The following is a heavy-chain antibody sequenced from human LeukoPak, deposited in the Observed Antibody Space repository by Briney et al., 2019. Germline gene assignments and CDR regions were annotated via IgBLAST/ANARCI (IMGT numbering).Heavy chain of an antibody. V-gene: IGHV1-46*01. J-gene: IGHJ4*02. D-gene: IGHD3-10*01. Sequence: ASVKASCKASGYTFTTYYVHWVRQAPGQGLEWMGIINPSGGSTTYAQKFRGRLTMTRDMSTSTVYMDLTSLRSEDTAVYYCARGGMVRDRRHFQFDHWGQGTLVTVSS. CDR1: GYTFTTYY. CDR2: INPSGGST. CDR3: ARGGMVRDRRHFQFDH.